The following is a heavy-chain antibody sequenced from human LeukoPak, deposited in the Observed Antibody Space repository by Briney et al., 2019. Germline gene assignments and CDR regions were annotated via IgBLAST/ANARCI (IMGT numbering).Heavy chain of an antibody. CDR1: GFTFSSYS. CDR3: ARGGPLGYCSGGSCYSEHGIGDFDY. CDR2: ISSSSSYI. D-gene: IGHD2-15*01. Sequence: PGGSLRLSCAASGFTFSSYSMNWVRQAPGKGLEWVSSISSSSSYIYYADSVKGRFTISRDNAKNSLYLQMNSLRAEDTAVYYCARGGPLGYCSGGSCYSEHGIGDFDYWGQGTLVTVSS. V-gene: IGHV3-21*01. J-gene: IGHJ4*02.